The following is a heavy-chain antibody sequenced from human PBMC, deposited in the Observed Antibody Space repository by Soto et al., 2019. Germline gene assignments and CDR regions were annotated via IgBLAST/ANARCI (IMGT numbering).Heavy chain of an antibody. V-gene: IGHV4-30-4*01. CDR3: ARDWAYCSGGSCSTYYYYYGMDV. CDR2: IYYSGST. Sequence: SETLSLTCTVSGGSVSGGTYYWSWIRQPPGKGLEWIGYIYYSGSTYYNPSLKSRVTISVDTSKNQFSLKLSSVTAADTAVYYCARDWAYCSGGSCSTYYYYYGMDVWGQGTTVTSP. J-gene: IGHJ6*02. CDR1: GGSVSGGTYY. D-gene: IGHD2-15*01.